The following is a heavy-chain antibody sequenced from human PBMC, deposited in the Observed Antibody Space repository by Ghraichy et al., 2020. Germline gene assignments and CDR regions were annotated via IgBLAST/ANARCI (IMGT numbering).Heavy chain of an antibody. V-gene: IGHV3-13*01. D-gene: IGHD1-26*01. CDR3: ARVGRRNAFDI. CDR1: GFTFSSYD. CDR2: IGTAGDT. J-gene: IGHJ3*02. Sequence: GGYLRLSCAASGFTFSSYDMHWVRQATGKGLEWVSAIGTAGDTYYPGSVKGRFTISRENAKNSLYLQMNSLRAGDTAVYYCARVGRRNAFDIWGQGTMVTVSS.